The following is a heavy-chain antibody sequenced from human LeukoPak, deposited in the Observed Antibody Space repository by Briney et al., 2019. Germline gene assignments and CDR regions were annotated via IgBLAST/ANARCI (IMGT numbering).Heavy chain of an antibody. D-gene: IGHD4-17*01. Sequence: PGGSLRLSCAASGFTFSSYAMSWVRQAPGKGLEWVSAISGSGGSTYYADSVKGRFTISRDNSKNTLYLQMNSLRAEDTAVYYCAKRAVSDYGDYEWLFDYWGQGTLVTVSS. V-gene: IGHV3-23*01. J-gene: IGHJ4*02. CDR1: GFTFSSYA. CDR2: ISGSGGST. CDR3: AKRAVSDYGDYEWLFDY.